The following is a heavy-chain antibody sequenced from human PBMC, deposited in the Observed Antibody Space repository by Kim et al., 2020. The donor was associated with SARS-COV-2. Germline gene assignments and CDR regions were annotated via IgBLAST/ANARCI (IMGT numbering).Heavy chain of an antibody. D-gene: IGHD6-13*01. CDR3: ARWYSSRGKFDP. V-gene: IGHV4-59*13. CDR1: GGSISSYY. J-gene: IGHJ5*02. Sequence: SETLSLTCTVSGGSISSYYWSWIRQPPGKGLEWIGYIYYSGSTNYNPSLKSRVTISVDTSKNQFSLKLSSVTAADTAVYYCARWYSSRGKFDPWGQGTLVTVSS. CDR2: IYYSGST.